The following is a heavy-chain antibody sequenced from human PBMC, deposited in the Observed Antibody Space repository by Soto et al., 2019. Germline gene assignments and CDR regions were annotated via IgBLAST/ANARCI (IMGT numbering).Heavy chain of an antibody. J-gene: IGHJ6*02. CDR1: GFTFYKAT. CDR2: ISGSGGST. CDR3: ARAYYDFWSGYPPSGGMDV. D-gene: IGHD3-3*01. Sequence: PGGSLRRSCAASGFTFYKATMSWVRQAPGKGLEWVSAISGSGGSTYYADSAKGRFTISRDNSKNTLYLQMNSLRAEDTAVYYCARAYYDFWSGYPPSGGMDVWGQGTTVTVSS. V-gene: IGHV3-23*01.